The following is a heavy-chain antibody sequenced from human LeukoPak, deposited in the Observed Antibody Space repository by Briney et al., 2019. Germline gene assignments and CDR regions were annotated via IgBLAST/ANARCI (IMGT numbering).Heavy chain of an antibody. D-gene: IGHD3-10*01. J-gene: IGHJ6*02. V-gene: IGHV1-18*01. CDR1: GYTFTSYG. CDR2: ISAYNGNT. Sequence: ASVKVSCKASGYTFTSYGISWVRQAPGQGLEWMGWISAYNGNTNYAQKLQGRVTMTTGTSTSTAYMELRSLRSDDTAVYYCARDYYYGSGSYYNDLYYYYYYGMDVWGQGTTVTVSS. CDR3: ARDYYYGSGSYYNDLYYYYYYGMDV.